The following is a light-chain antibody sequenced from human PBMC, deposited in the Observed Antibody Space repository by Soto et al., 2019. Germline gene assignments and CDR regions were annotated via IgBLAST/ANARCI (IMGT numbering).Light chain of an antibody. J-gene: IGLJ1*01. Sequence: QSALTQPPSASGSPGQSVTISCTGTSCDVGGYNFVSWYQQHPGKAPQLIIYEVTKRPSGVPDRFSGSKSGNTASLTVSGLQTEDEADYYCSSYAATNNYVFXSGTKVTVL. CDR3: SSYAATNNYV. CDR2: EVT. CDR1: SCDVGGYNF. V-gene: IGLV2-8*01.